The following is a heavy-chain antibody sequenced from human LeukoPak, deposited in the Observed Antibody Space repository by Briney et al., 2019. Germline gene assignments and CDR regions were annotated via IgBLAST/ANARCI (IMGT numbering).Heavy chain of an antibody. D-gene: IGHD4-11*01. V-gene: IGHV3-21*01. Sequence: PGGSLRLSCAASGFTFSSYSMNWVRQAPGKGLEWVPSISSSSSYIYYADSVKGRFTISRDNAKNSLYLQMNSLRAEDAAVYYCAGNTYSNYLYYYMDVWGKGTTVTVSS. CDR1: GFTFSSYS. CDR2: ISSSSSYI. J-gene: IGHJ6*03. CDR3: AGNTYSNYLYYYMDV.